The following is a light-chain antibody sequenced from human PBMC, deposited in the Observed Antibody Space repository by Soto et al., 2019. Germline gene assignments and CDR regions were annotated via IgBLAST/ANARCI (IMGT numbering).Light chain of an antibody. J-gene: IGLJ2*01. CDR1: SSDVGGYNC. Sequence: QSALTQPPSASGSPGQSVTISCTGTSSDVGGYNCVSWYQQHPGKAPKLMIYEVSKRPSGVPDRFSGPESGNTASLTVSGLQAEDEADYYCSSYAGSNIPVVFGGGTKLTVL. CDR2: EVS. CDR3: SSYAGSNIPVV. V-gene: IGLV2-8*01.